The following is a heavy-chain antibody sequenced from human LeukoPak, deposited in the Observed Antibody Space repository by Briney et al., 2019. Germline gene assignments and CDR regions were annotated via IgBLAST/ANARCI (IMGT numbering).Heavy chain of an antibody. D-gene: IGHD3-9*01. CDR1: GFTFSSYA. J-gene: IGHJ4*02. CDR2: ISGSGGST. Sequence: GGSLRLSCAASGFTFSSYAMSWVRQALGKGLEWVSAISGSGGSTYYADSVKGRFTISRDNSKNTLYLQMNSLRAEDTAVYYCAKKTYYDILTGTVDYWGQGTLVTVSS. V-gene: IGHV3-23*01. CDR3: AKKTYYDILTGTVDY.